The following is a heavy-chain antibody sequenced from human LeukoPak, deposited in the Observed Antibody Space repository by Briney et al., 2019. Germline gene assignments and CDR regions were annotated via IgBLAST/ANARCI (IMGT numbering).Heavy chain of an antibody. J-gene: IGHJ4*02. CDR3: ARDAVEGYYYGSGSCDY. Sequence: GASVKVSCKASGYTFTSYGISWVRQAPGQGLEWMGWISAYNGNTNYAQELQGRVTMTTDTSTSTAYMELRSLRSDDTAVYYCARDAVEGYYYGSGSCDYWGQGTLVTVSS. V-gene: IGHV1-18*01. CDR2: ISAYNGNT. D-gene: IGHD3-10*01. CDR1: GYTFTSYG.